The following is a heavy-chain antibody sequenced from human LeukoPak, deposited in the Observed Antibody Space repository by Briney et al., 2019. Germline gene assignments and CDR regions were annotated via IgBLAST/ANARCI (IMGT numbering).Heavy chain of an antibody. CDR1: GFTFSSYA. J-gene: IGHJ4*02. CDR3: ARAAEMATILGSGGLSGY. D-gene: IGHD5-24*01. Sequence: PGGSLRLSCAASGFTFSSYAMHWVRQAPGKGLEWVAVISYDGSNKYYADSVKGRFTISRDNSKNTLYLQMNSLRAEDTAVYYCARAAEMATILGSGGLSGYWGQGTLVTVSS. CDR2: ISYDGSNK. V-gene: IGHV3-30-3*01.